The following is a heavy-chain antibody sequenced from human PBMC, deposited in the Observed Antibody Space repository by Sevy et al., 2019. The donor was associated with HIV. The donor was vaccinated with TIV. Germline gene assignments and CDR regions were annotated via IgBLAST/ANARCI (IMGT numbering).Heavy chain of an antibody. Sequence: ASVKVSCKASGGTFSSYAISWVRQAPGQGLEWMGGIFPIFGTANNEQKFQGRVTITADESTSTAYMELSSLRSEDTAVYYCARGPDYSNPVGYWGQGTLVTVSS. CDR2: IFPIFGTA. CDR3: ARGPDYSNPVGY. V-gene: IGHV1-69*13. J-gene: IGHJ4*02. CDR1: GGTFSSYA. D-gene: IGHD4-4*01.